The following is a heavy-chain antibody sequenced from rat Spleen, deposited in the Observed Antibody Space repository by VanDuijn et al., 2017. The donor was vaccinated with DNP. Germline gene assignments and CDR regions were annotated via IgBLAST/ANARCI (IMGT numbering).Heavy chain of an antibody. CDR1: GFTLSDYA. CDR2: ITYDVIRT. CDR3: ARRGYGGRGFFDY. V-gene: IGHV5-7*01. J-gene: IGHJ2*01. D-gene: IGHD1-11*01. Sequence: EVQLVESGGGLVQPGKSLKLSCEASGFTLSDYAMVWVRQAPKKGLEWVATITYDVIRTYYRDSVKGRFTISRDNAKSTLNLQMDSLRSEDTATYYCARRGYGGRGFFDYWGQGVMVTVSS.